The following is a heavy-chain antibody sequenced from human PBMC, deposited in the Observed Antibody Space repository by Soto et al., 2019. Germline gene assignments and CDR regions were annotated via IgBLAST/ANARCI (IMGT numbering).Heavy chain of an antibody. CDR3: ARDPRVEAPFANYNWFDP. D-gene: IGHD6-6*01. V-gene: IGHV1-69*01. CDR1: GGTFSSYA. Sequence: QVQLVQSGAEVKKPGSSVKVSCKASGGTFSSYAISWVRQAPGQGLEWMGGIIPIFGTANYAQKFQGRVTITADESTSTAYMELSSLRSEDTAVYYCARDPRVEAPFANYNWFDPWGQGTLVTVSS. CDR2: IIPIFGTA. J-gene: IGHJ5*02.